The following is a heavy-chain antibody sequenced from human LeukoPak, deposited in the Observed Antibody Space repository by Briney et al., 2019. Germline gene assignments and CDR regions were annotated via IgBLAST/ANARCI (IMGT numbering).Heavy chain of an antibody. V-gene: IGHV3-21*01. J-gene: IGHJ3*02. Sequence: GGSLRLSCTASGFSFSDYDMNWVRQAPGKGLEWVSAISGRSSHIYYRDSVKGRFAISRDNAENSLYLQMDSLRAEDTALYYCARDGVNWGRDIWGQGTMVTVSS. CDR3: ARDGVNWGRDI. CDR2: ISGRSSHI. CDR1: GFSFSDYD. D-gene: IGHD3-16*01.